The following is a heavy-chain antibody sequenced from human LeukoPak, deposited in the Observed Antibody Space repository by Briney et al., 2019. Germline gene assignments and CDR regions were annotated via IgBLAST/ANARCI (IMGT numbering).Heavy chain of an antibody. CDR3: ARVPRAARGNWFDP. V-gene: IGHV1-18*01. CDR2: ISAYKGNT. CDR1: GYTFTSYG. J-gene: IGHJ5*02. Sequence: ASVKVSCKASGYTFTSYGISWVRQAPAQGLEWMGWISAYKGNTNYAQKLQGRVTMTTDTSTSTAYMELRSLRSDDTAVYYCARVPRAARGNWFDPWGQGTLVTVSS. D-gene: IGHD6-6*01.